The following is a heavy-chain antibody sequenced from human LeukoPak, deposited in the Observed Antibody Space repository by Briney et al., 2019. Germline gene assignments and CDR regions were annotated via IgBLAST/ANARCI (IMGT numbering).Heavy chain of an antibody. J-gene: IGHJ6*03. Sequence: SVKVSCKASGGTFSSYTISWVRQAPGQGLEWMGRIIPIFGTANYAQKFQGRVTITTDESTSTAYMELSSLRSEDTAVYYCARVGRGYSYGLTAKTENNQGYYYYMDVWGKGTTVTVSS. CDR2: IIPIFGTA. D-gene: IGHD5-18*01. CDR3: ARVGRGYSYGLTAKTENNQGYYYYMDV. CDR1: GGTFSSYT. V-gene: IGHV1-69*05.